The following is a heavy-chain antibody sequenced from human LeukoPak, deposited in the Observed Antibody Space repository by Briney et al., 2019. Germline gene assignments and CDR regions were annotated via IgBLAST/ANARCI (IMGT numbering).Heavy chain of an antibody. J-gene: IGHJ5*02. Sequence: PGGSLRLSCAASGFTFSSYWMSWVRQAPGKGLGWVANIKQDGSEKYYVDSVKGRFTISRDNAKNSLYLQMNSLRAEDTAVYYCARKYSSGWYVYWFDPWGQGTLVTVSS. CDR3: ARKYSSGWYVYWFDP. D-gene: IGHD6-19*01. V-gene: IGHV3-7*01. CDR1: GFTFSSYW. CDR2: IKQDGSEK.